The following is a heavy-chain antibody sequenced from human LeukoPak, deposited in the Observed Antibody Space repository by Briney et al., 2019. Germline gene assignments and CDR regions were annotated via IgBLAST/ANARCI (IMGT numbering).Heavy chain of an antibody. V-gene: IGHV1-69*05. CDR3: ARDRGGNIAAAGTLYYYYYMGV. CDR1: GGTFSSYA. D-gene: IGHD6-13*01. J-gene: IGHJ6*03. CDR2: IIPIFGTA. Sequence: SVKVSCKASGGTFSSYAISWVRQAPGQGLEWMGGIIPIFGTANYAQKFQGRVTITTDESTSTAYMELSSLRSEDTAVYYCARDRGGNIAAAGTLYYYYYMGVWGKGTTVTVSS.